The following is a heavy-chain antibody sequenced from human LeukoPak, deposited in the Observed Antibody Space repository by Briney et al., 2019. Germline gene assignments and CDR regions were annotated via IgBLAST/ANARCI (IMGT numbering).Heavy chain of an antibody. V-gene: IGHV3-21*01. D-gene: IGHD6-19*01. J-gene: IGHJ4*02. CDR1: GFTFSPYS. CDR3: ARSYSRGWYVFDY. Sequence: GGSLRLSCAASGFTFSPYSMNWVRQAPGKGLEWVSSISGSSTYIYYADSLKGRFTISRDNAKNSLYLQMNSLRADDTAVYYRARSYSRGWYVFDYWGQGTLVTVSS. CDR2: ISGSSTYI.